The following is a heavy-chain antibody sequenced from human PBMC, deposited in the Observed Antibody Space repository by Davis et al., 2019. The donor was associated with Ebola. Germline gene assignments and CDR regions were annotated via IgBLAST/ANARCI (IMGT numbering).Heavy chain of an antibody. J-gene: IGHJ3*02. CDR3: ARDFSWWFGGNPNAFDI. D-gene: IGHD3-10*01. CDR2: IYYSGST. V-gene: IGHV4-34*01. Sequence: MPSETLSLTCAVYGGSFSGYYWSWIRQHPGKGLEWIGYIYYSGSTYYNPSLKSRVTISVDKSKNQFSLKLSSVTAADTAVYYCARDFSWWFGGNPNAFDIWGQGTMVTVSS. CDR1: GGSFSGYY.